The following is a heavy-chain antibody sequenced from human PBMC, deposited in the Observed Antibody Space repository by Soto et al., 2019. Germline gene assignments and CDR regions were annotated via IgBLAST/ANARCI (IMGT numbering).Heavy chain of an antibody. V-gene: IGHV3-30*03. CDR2: ITYDGSNK. D-gene: IGHD7-27*01. Sequence: GGSLRLSCAASGFTFSSYGMHWVRQAPGKGLEWVAVITYDGSNKYYADSVKGRFTISRDNSKNTLYLQMNSLRAEDTAVYYCARDLSWGSNWYYYMDVWGKGTTVIVSS. CDR3: ARDLSWGSNWYYYMDV. J-gene: IGHJ6*03. CDR1: GFTFSSYG.